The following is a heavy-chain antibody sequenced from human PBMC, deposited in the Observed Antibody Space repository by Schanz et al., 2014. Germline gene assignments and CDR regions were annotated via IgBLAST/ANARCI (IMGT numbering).Heavy chain of an antibody. CDR2: IYSSGST. D-gene: IGHD3-3*01. V-gene: IGHV3-66*02. J-gene: IGHJ5*02. Sequence: EVQLVESGGGLAQPGGSLRLSCAASGITFSGYSMNWVRQAPGKGLEWVSTIYSSGSTYYADSVRGRFTISRDNSMNTVYLQMNSLRSDDAAVYYCARQPGRITVSGVVSNWFDPWGQGTLVTVSS. CDR3: ARQPGRITVSGVVSNWFDP. CDR1: GITFSGYS.